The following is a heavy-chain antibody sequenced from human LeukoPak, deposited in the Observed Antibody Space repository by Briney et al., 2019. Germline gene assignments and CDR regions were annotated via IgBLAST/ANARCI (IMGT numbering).Heavy chain of an antibody. CDR3: ARDQGGAAGTGESFDY. D-gene: IGHD6-13*01. V-gene: IGHV3-30-3*01. Sequence: GGSLRLSCAASRFTFSSYAMHWVRQAPGKGLEWVAVISYDGSNKYYADSVKGRFTISRDNSKNTLYLQMNSLRAEDTAVYYCARDQGGAAGTGESFDYWGQGTLVTVSS. J-gene: IGHJ4*02. CDR2: ISYDGSNK. CDR1: RFTFSSYA.